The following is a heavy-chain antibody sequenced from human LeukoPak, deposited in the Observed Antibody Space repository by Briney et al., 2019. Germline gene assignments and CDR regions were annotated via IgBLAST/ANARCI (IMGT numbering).Heavy chain of an antibody. D-gene: IGHD1-26*01. J-gene: IGHJ4*02. CDR2: ISGSGGST. CDR1: GFTFSSYA. CDR3: ARGEASLGYFDY. Sequence: GSLILSCAASGFTFSSYAMSWVRPAPGKGLEWVSAISGSGGSTYYADSVKGRFTISRDNSKNALYLQMNSLRAEDTAVYYCARGEASLGYFDYWGQGTLVTVSS. V-gene: IGHV3-23*01.